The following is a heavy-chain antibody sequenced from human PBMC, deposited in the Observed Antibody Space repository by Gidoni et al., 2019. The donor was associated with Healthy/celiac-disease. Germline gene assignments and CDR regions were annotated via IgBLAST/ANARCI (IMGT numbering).Heavy chain of an antibody. J-gene: IGHJ5*02. CDR2: IYYSGST. CDR3: ARETAYYYDSSGSHWFDP. D-gene: IGHD3-22*01. Sequence: QLQLQESGPGLVKPSETLSLTCTVSGGSISSSSYYWGWIRQPPGKGLEWIGSIYYSGSTYYNPSLKSRVTISVDTSKNQFSLKLSSVTAADTAVYYCARETAYYYDSSGSHWFDPWGQGTLVTVSS. CDR1: GGSISSSSYY. V-gene: IGHV4-39*07.